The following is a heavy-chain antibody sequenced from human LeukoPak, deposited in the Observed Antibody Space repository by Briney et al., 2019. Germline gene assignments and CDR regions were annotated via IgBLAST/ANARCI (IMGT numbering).Heavy chain of an antibody. CDR2: ISGGGDAT. Sequence: GGSLRLSCSASDFSFITYAMSWVRQAPGKGLEWVSSISGGGDATYYADSVKGRFTISRDNSKNTLYLQMNSLRAEDTAVYYCANQHMDYFDYWGQGTLVTVSS. CDR1: DFSFITYA. D-gene: IGHD2-21*01. V-gene: IGHV3-23*01. CDR3: ANQHMDYFDY. J-gene: IGHJ4*02.